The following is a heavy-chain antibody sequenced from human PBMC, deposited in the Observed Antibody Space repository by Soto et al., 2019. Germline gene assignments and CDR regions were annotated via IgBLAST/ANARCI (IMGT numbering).Heavy chain of an antibody. Sequence: SETLSLTCAVHGGSFSGYYWTWIRQHPGKGLEWIGYNYYSGITYYNPSLKSRVTISLDTSKNQFSLKLSSVTAADTAVYYCARGSSIAGLYYGMDVWGQGTTVTVSS. D-gene: IGHD6-6*01. CDR1: GGSFSGYY. CDR3: ARGSSIAGLYYGMDV. CDR2: NYYSGIT. J-gene: IGHJ6*02. V-gene: IGHV4-34*09.